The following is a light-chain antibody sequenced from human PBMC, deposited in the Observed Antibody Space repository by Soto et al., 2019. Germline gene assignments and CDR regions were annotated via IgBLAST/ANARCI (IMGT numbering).Light chain of an antibody. CDR1: QSISSY. J-gene: IGKJ1*01. CDR3: QQSYSTTWT. CDR2: AAS. Sequence: DIQMTQSPSSLSASVGDRVTITCRASQSISSYLNWYQQRPGKAPKLLIYAASSLQGGVPSKFTGSGSGTDFTLTISSLQPEDFATYSCQQSYSTTWTLGQGTKV. V-gene: IGKV1-39*01.